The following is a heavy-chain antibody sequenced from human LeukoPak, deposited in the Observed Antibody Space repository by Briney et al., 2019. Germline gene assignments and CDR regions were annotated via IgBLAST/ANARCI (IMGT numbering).Heavy chain of an antibody. CDR2: IYYSGST. J-gene: IGHJ4*02. V-gene: IGHV4-59*12. Sequence: SSETLSLTCTVSGGSISSYYWSWIRQPPGKGLEWIGYIYYSGSTNYNPSLKSRVTISVDTSKNQFSLRLTSVTAADTAVYYCALYYYDSSDYYEPFDYWGQGTLVTVSS. D-gene: IGHD3-22*01. CDR3: ALYYYDSSDYYEPFDY. CDR1: GGSISSYY.